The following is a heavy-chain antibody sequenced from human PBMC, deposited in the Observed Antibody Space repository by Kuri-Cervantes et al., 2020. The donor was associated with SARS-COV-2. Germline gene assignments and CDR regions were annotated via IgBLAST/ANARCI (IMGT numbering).Heavy chain of an antibody. V-gene: IGHV1-69*06. CDR1: GGTFSNHA. Sequence: SVKVSCKSSGGTFSNHAISWVRQAPGQGLEWMGGILPILDATNYAQKFQGRVTITADKSPGTVYMELSSLRSEDTAIYYCARASGYSSSWFDPWGQGTLVTGSS. CDR2: ILPILDAT. CDR3: ARASGYSSSWFDP. D-gene: IGHD6-13*01. J-gene: IGHJ5*02.